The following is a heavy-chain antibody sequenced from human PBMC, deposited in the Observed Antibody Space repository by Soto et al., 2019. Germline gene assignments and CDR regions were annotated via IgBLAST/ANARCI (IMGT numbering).Heavy chain of an antibody. D-gene: IGHD3-3*01. CDR3: ARPGEYYDFWSGYYPDY. CDR1: GFTFSSYV. Sequence: PGGSLRLSCAASGFTFSSYVMHWVRQAPGKGLEWVAVISYDGSNKYYADSVKGRFTISRDNSKNTLYLQMNSLRAEDTAVYYCARPGEYYDFWSGYYPDYWGQGTLVTVSS. J-gene: IGHJ4*02. V-gene: IGHV3-30-3*01. CDR2: ISYDGSNK.